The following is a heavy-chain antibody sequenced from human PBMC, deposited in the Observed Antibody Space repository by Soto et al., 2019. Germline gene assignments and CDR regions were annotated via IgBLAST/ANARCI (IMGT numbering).Heavy chain of an antibody. D-gene: IGHD2-15*01. V-gene: IGHV3-23*01. CDR3: AKDRGCSGGSCYFDY. CDR2: ISGSGGST. J-gene: IGHJ4*02. CDR1: GFTFSSYA. Sequence: LRLSCAASGFTFSSYAMSWVRQAPGKGLEWVSAISGSGGSTYYADSVKGRFTISRDNSKNTLYLQMNSLRAEDTAVYYCAKDRGCSGGSCYFDYWGQGTLVTVSS.